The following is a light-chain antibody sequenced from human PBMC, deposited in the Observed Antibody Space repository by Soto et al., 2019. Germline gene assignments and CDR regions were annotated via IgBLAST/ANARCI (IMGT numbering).Light chain of an antibody. J-gene: IGKJ4*01. CDR1: QSVGNNY. CDR3: QQSGTTPLT. V-gene: IGKV3-20*01. CDR2: DAS. Sequence: EIVLTQSPGTLSLSPGERATLSCRASQSVGNNYLAWYQQKPGQAPRFLIYDASSRATVIPDRFSGSGSGTDFTLTISRLEPEDFAVYYCQQSGTTPLTFGRGTKVEIK.